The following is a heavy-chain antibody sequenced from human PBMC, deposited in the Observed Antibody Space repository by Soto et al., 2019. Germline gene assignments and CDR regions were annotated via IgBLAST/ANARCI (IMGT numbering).Heavy chain of an antibody. J-gene: IGHJ6*02. CDR2: IKQDGSEK. CDR1: GFTFSNAW. CDR3: ARVKQPPDFYYYYGMDV. V-gene: IGHV3-7*01. D-gene: IGHD3-3*01. Sequence: GGSLRLSCAASGFTFSNAWMSWVRQAPGKGLEWVANIKQDGSEKYYVDSVKGRFTISRDNAKNSLYLQMNSLRAEDTAVYYCARVKQPPDFYYYYGMDVWGQGTTVTVS.